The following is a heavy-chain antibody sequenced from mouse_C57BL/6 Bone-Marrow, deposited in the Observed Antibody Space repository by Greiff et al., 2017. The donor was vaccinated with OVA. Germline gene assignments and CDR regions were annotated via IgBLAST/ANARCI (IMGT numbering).Heavy chain of an antibody. J-gene: IGHJ1*03. CDR3: ARRGDYDPYWYFDV. Sequence: VQLQQSGPELVKPGASVKLSCKASGYTFTSYDIHWVKQRPGQGLEWIGWISPRDGSTKYNEKFKGKATLTVDTYSSTAYRERHSLTSEDAAVYFCARRGDYDPYWYFDVWGTGTTVTVSS. CDR1: GYTFTSYD. D-gene: IGHD2-4*01. CDR2: ISPRDGST. V-gene: IGHV1-85*01.